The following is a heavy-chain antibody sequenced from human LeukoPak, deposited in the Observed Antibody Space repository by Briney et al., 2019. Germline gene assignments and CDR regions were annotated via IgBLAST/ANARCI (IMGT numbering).Heavy chain of an antibody. Sequence: GGSLRLSCAASGFTFSTYGMHWVRQAPGEGLEWVAFIRYDGSHKYYADSVKGRFTISRDNSKNTLYLQMNSLKDEDTAVYYCAKDSHWILFDDWGQGTLVTVSS. CDR1: GFTFSTYG. V-gene: IGHV3-30*02. D-gene: IGHD2-2*03. CDR3: AKDSHWILFDD. CDR2: IRYDGSHK. J-gene: IGHJ4*02.